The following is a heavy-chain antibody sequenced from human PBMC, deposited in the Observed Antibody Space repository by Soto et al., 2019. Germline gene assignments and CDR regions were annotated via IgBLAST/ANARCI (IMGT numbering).Heavy chain of an antibody. V-gene: IGHV4-31*03. CDR1: SDSMNSGGYY. Sequence: QVQLQESGPGLVKPSQTLSLTCSVSSDSMNSGGYYWSWIRQHPGKGLEWIGYIYSNGDTYYNPSLKSRVTISVDTSKNQFSLNLTSVTAAGTAVYYCARRGGSSSGYYYYAMDVWGQGTTVTVSS. J-gene: IGHJ6*02. CDR3: ARRGGSSSGYYYYAMDV. D-gene: IGHD6-6*01. CDR2: IYSNGDT.